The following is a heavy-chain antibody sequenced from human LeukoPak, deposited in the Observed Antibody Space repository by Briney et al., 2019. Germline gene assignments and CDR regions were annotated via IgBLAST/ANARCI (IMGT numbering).Heavy chain of an antibody. Sequence: SETLSLTCTVSGGSISSYYWSWIRQPPGKGLEWIGYIYYSGSTNYNPSLKSRVTISVDTSKNQFSLKLSSVTAADTAVCYCARGSDYYDSSGYLQWWGQGTLVTVSS. CDR3: ARGSDYYDSSGYLQW. D-gene: IGHD3-22*01. V-gene: IGHV4-59*01. CDR1: GGSISSYY. J-gene: IGHJ4*02. CDR2: IYYSGST.